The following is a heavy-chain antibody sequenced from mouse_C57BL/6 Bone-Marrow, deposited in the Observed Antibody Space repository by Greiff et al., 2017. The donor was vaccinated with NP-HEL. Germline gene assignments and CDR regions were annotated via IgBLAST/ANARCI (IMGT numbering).Heavy chain of an antibody. Sequence: VQLQQSGPELVKPGASVKLSCKASGYTFTSYVINWVKQRPGQGLEWIGLIYPRDGSTKYNEKFKGKATLTVDTSSSTAYMQLHSLTSEDSAVYYCAREDDDYDGVDYWGRGTTLTVSA. CDR2: IYPRDGST. D-gene: IGHD2-4*01. CDR1: GYTFTSYV. CDR3: AREDDDYDGVDY. V-gene: IGHV1-85*01. J-gene: IGHJ2*01.